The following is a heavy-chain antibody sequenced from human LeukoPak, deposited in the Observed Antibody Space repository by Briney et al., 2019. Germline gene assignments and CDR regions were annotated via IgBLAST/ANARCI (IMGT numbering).Heavy chain of an antibody. D-gene: IGHD3-10*01. CDR1: AITFSSYA. CDR3: ATSYDSGTYYLPLRY. CDR2: ISGSGGST. V-gene: IGHV3-23*01. J-gene: IGHJ4*02. Sequence: GSLRLSCAASAITFSSYAVSWGRQAPGKGLEWGSGISGSGGSTYYADSVKGRFTISRDNSKNTLYLQMNSLRAEDTAVYYCATSYDSGTYYLPLRYWGQGTLVTVSS.